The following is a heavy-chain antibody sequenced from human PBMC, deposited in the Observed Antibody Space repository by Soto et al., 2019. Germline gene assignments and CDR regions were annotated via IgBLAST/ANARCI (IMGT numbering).Heavy chain of an antibody. CDR2: IDPSDSYT. J-gene: IGHJ6*02. CDR1: GYSFTSYW. CDR3: ARSCSGDSCYSGGWEAYYYYGMDV. D-gene: IGHD2-15*01. V-gene: IGHV5-10-1*01. Sequence: PGESLKISCKGSGYSFTSYWISWVRQMPGKGLEWMGRIDPSDSYTNYSPSFQGHVTISADKSISTAYLQWSSLKASDTAMYYCARSCSGDSCYSGGWEAYYYYGMDVWGQGTTVTVSS.